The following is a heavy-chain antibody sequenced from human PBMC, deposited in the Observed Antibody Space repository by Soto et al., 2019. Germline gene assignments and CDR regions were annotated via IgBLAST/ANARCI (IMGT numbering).Heavy chain of an antibody. V-gene: IGHV3-23*01. CDR1: GFTFSSYA. CDR2: ISGSGGST. Sequence: EVQLLESGGGLVQPGGSLRLSCAASGFTFSSYAMSWVRQAPGKGLEWVSAISGSGGSTYYADSVKGRFTISRDNSKNTRYLQMNSLRAEDTAVYYCAKDPPPTYYDFWSGYSATHFDYWGQGTLVTVSS. CDR3: AKDPPPTYYDFWSGYSATHFDY. J-gene: IGHJ4*02. D-gene: IGHD3-3*01.